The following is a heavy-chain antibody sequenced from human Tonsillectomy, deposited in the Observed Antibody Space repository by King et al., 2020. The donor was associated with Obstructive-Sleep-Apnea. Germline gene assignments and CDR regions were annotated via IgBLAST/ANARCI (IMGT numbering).Heavy chain of an antibody. Sequence: QVQLVESGGGVVQPGRSLRLSCAASGFTFSSYGMHWVRQAPGKGLEWVAFIRYDGSNKYYADSVKGRFTISRDNSKNTLYLQMNSLRAEDTAVYYCAKDQDYSFDYWGQGTLVTVSS. CDR1: GFTFSSYG. CDR2: IRYDGSNK. D-gene: IGHD4-11*01. CDR3: AKDQDYSFDY. J-gene: IGHJ4*02. V-gene: IGHV3-30*02.